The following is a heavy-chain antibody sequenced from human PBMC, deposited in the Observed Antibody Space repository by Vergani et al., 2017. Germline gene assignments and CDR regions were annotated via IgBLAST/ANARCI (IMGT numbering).Heavy chain of an antibody. CDR2: IRSKNDGETA. CDR1: GITFKNAW. V-gene: IGHV3-15*01. CDR3: YTDYHDY. D-gene: IGHD2-2*02. J-gene: IGHJ4*02. Sequence: EVQVVESGGGLIKPGGSLRLSCVVSGITFKNAWINWVRQAPGKGLEWIGRIRSKNDGETADYAAPLKGRFTISRNDSKASAFILVNNLKNEDTAVYFCYTDYHDYWGQGTLVTVSS.